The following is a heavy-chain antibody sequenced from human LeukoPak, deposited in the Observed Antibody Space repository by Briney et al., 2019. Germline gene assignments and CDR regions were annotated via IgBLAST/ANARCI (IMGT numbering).Heavy chain of an antibody. J-gene: IGHJ4*02. D-gene: IGHD5-24*01. CDR2: IKPDGSEK. Sequence: GGSLRLSCAASGFTFSNYWMSWVRQAPGKGLEWVAIIKPDGSEKYYVDSVKGRLTISRDNAKNSLFLQMNSLRAEDTAVYYCARAVEMATISFGYWGQGTLVTVSS. CDR3: ARAVEMATISFGY. V-gene: IGHV3-7*01. CDR1: GFTFSNYW.